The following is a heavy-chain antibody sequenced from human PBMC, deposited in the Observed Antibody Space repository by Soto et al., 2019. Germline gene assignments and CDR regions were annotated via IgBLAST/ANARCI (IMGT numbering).Heavy chain of an antibody. V-gene: IGHV1-58*02. J-gene: IGHJ4*02. CDR2: IVVGSGNT. CDR1: GFTFTSSA. D-gene: IGHD6-19*01. CDR3: ARDHVLNSSGWYDY. Sequence: SVKVSCKASGFTFTSSAMQWVRQARGQRLEWIGWIVVGSGNTNYAQKFQERVTITRDMSTSTAYMELSSLGSDDTAVYYCARDHVLNSSGWYDYWGQGTLVTVSS.